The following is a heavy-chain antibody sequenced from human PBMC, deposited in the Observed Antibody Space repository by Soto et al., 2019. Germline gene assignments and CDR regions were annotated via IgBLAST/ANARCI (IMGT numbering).Heavy chain of an antibody. J-gene: IGHJ6*02. CDR2: IYYSGST. CDR3: ARGGRRSPAMDV. Sequence: QVQLQESGPGLVRPSQTLSLTCTVSGGSISSGGYYWSWIRQHPGKGLEWIGYIYYSGSTYYNPSLKSRVTISVDASKNQFSLKLSSVTAADTAVYYCARGGRRSPAMDVWGQGTTVTVSS. CDR1: GGSISSGGYY. V-gene: IGHV4-31*03.